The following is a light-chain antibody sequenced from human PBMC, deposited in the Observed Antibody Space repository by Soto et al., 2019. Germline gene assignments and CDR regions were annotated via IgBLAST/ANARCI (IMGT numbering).Light chain of an antibody. Sequence: DIQMTQSPSSLSASVGDRVTITCRASQSITSYLNWYQQKPGKAPKLLIYDASSLQSGVPSRFSGSGSGTDFTLSISSLQPEDFVTYYCQQSYSTPPNFGQGTKLEIK. J-gene: IGKJ2*01. CDR2: DAS. CDR1: QSITSY. CDR3: QQSYSTPPN. V-gene: IGKV1-39*01.